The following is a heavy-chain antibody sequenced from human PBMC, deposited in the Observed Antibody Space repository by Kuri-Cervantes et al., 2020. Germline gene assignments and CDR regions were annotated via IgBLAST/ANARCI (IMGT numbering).Heavy chain of an antibody. CDR1: GFSLSTSGMR. CDR3: ARLGRAFDY. D-gene: IGHD5-24*01. V-gene: IGHV4-61*08. Sequence: SGPTLVKPTQTLTLTCTFSGFSLSTSGMRVSWIRQPPGKGLEYIGYIYYSGSTNYNPSLKSRVTISTDTSKNQFSLKLGSVTAADTAVYYCARLGRAFDYWGQGTLVTVSS. CDR2: IYYSGST. J-gene: IGHJ4*02.